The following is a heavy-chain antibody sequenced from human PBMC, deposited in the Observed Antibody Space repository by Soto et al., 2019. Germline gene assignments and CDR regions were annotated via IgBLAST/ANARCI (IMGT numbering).Heavy chain of an antibody. V-gene: IGHV4-39*01. D-gene: IGHD2-21*01. J-gene: IGHJ6*02. CDR2: FFIGGNT. CDR1: GGSISSSTYY. CDR3: AASCVGCGGFNYYGMDV. Sequence: PSETLSLTCTVSGGSISSSTYYWGWMRQPPGKGLEWIASFFIGGNTYYNPSLKSRVTISVDTSKNQFSLKLSSVTAADTAVYYCAASCVGCGGFNYYGMDVWGQGTTVTVS.